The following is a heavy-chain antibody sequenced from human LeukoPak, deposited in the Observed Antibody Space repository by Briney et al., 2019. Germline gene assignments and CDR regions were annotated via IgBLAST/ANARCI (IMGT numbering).Heavy chain of an antibody. CDR3: ARDGYSGYDFPFDY. Sequence: GGSLRLSCAASGFTFSSYSMNWVRQAPGKGLEWVSSISSSSSYIYYADSVKGRSTISRDNAKNSLYLQMNSLRAEDTAVYYCARDGYSGYDFPFDYWGQGTLVTVSS. J-gene: IGHJ4*02. CDR2: ISSSSSYI. V-gene: IGHV3-21*01. CDR1: GFTFSSYS. D-gene: IGHD5-12*01.